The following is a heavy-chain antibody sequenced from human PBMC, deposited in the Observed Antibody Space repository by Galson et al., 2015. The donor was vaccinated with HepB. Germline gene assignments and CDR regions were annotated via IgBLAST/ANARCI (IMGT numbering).Heavy chain of an antibody. D-gene: IGHD3-22*01. Sequence: SLRLSCAASGFTFSSYWMGWVRQTPGERLEWVANIQQDENEIHYLDSVRGRFTISRDNGKDSLFLQMNSLRVEDTAVYYCVRGSPDSGGYRNFFADWGQGTLVTVSS. CDR2: IQQDENEI. CDR3: VRGSPDSGGYRNFFAD. V-gene: IGHV3-7*03. CDR1: GFTFSSYW. J-gene: IGHJ4*02.